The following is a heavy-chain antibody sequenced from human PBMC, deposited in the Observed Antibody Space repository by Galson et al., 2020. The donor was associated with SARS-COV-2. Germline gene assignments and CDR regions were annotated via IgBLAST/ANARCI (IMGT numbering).Heavy chain of an antibody. D-gene: IGHD7-27*01. Sequence: SGPPLVKPTQTLTLTCPFSGFSLSTSGVGVGWIRQPPGKALEWLALIYWDDDKRYSPSLKSRLTITKDTSKNQVVLTMTNMDPVDTATYYCAHRPPNWGSEWYFDLWGRGTLVTVSS. J-gene: IGHJ2*01. V-gene: IGHV2-5*02. CDR1: GFSLSTSGVG. CDR2: IYWDDDK. CDR3: AHRPPNWGSEWYFDL.